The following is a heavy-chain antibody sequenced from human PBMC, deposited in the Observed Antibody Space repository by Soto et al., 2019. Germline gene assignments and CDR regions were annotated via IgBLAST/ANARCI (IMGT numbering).Heavy chain of an antibody. CDR2: ISYDGSNK. CDR1: GFTFSSYG. CDR3: AKVWELSYGGVVVPAAISLDY. Sequence: GGSLRLSCAASGFTFSSYGMHWVRQAPGKGLEWVAVISYDGSNKYYADSVKGRFTISRDNSKNTLYLQMNSLRAEDTAVYYCAKVWELSYGGVVVPAAISLDYWGQGTLVTVSS. J-gene: IGHJ4*02. V-gene: IGHV3-30*18. D-gene: IGHD2-2*02.